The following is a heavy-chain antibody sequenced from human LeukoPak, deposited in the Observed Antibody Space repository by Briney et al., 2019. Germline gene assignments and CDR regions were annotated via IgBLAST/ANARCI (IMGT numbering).Heavy chain of an antibody. D-gene: IGHD3-10*01. J-gene: IGHJ6*03. CDR2: IRYDGSNK. CDR3: AKDGSNVAMVRGVIIYYYYYYMDV. CDR1: GFTFSSYG. V-gene: IGHV3-30*02. Sequence: QTGGSLRLSCAASGFTFSSYGMHWVRQAPGKGLEWVAFIRYDGSNKYYADSVKGRFTISRDNSKNTLYLQMNSLRAEDTAVYYCAKDGSNVAMVRGVIIYYYYYYMDVWGKGTTVTISS.